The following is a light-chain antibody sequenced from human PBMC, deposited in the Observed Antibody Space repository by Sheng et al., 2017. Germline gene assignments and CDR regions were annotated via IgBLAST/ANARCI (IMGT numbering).Light chain of an antibody. V-gene: IGKV3-20*01. J-gene: IGKJ2*01. Sequence: EIVLTQSPATLSLSPGERATLSCRASQGISTFVAWYQQKPGQPPRLLIYASSSRASDIPDRFSGSGSGTDFTLIISGVESEDFAVYYCHQYGSSPPATFGQGTKLVIK. CDR2: ASS. CDR3: HQYGSSPPAT. CDR1: QGISTF.